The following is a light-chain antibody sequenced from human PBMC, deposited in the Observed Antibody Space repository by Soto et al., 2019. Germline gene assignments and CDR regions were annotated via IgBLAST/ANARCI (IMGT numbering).Light chain of an antibody. CDR2: GAS. Sequence: DIQMTQSPSFVSESVGDRVTITCRASQGISRWLAWYQQRQGKAPELLIYGASSLQSGVPSRFSGSGSGTDVTLTNSSLQPEDFATDYCHQANSFPLTCGQGTRLEIK. J-gene: IGKJ5*01. CDR1: QGISRW. V-gene: IGKV1-12*01. CDR3: HQANSFPLT.